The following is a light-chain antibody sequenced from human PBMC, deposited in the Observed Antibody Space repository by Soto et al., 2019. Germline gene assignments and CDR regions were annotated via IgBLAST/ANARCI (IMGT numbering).Light chain of an antibody. Sequence: DIQMTQSPSTLSASVGDRVTITCRASQSISSWLAWYQQKQGKAPKLLIYKASSLESGVPSRFSGSGSGTEFTLTISSLQPDDFATYYCQQYSGWYTFGQGTKLEIK. J-gene: IGKJ2*01. V-gene: IGKV1-5*03. CDR2: KAS. CDR1: QSISSW. CDR3: QQYSGWYT.